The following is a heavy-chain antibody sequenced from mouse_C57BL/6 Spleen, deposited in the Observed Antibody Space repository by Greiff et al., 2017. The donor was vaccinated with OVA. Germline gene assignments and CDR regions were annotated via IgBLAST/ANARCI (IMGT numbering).Heavy chain of an antibody. CDR3: ARRWITTVVATRYFDV. CDR2: IDPSDSYT. D-gene: IGHD1-1*01. Sequence: QVQLQQPGAELVMPGASVKLSCKASGYTFTSSWMHWVKQRPGQGLEWIGEIDPSDSYTNYNQKFKGKSTLTVDKSSSTAYMQLRSLTSEDSAVYYCARRWITTVVATRYFDVWGTGTTVTVSS. V-gene: IGHV1-69*01. J-gene: IGHJ1*03. CDR1: GYTFTSSW.